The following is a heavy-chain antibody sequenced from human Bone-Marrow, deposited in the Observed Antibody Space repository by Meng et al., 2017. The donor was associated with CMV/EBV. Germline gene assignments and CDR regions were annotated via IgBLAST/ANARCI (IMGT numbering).Heavy chain of an antibody. CDR1: GYSFTSYW. J-gene: IGHJ6*02. V-gene: IGHV5-51*01. CDR3: ARTRYRFWNDVKRGGVGDFDDYVMDV. Sequence: GESLKISCAGSGYSFTSYWVAWVRQVPGKGLEWMGIIYPDDSDTSYSPSFEGQVTISADKSVTTAYLQWSSLKASDTAIYSWARTRYRFWNDVKRGGVGDFDDYVMDVWGQGTTVTVSS. D-gene: IGHD3-16*02. CDR2: IYPDDSDT.